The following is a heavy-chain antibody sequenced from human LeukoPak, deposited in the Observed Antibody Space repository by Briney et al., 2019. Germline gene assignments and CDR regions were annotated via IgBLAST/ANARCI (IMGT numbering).Heavy chain of an antibody. CDR1: GYTFTGYY. Sequence: ASVKVSCKASGYTFTGYYMHWVRQAPGQGLEWMGWINPNSGGTNYAQKFQGRVTMTRDTSISTAYMELSRLRSDDTAVYYCARGLLWFGEFAMYYFDYWGQGTLVTVSS. J-gene: IGHJ4*02. V-gene: IGHV1-2*02. CDR2: INPNSGGT. D-gene: IGHD3-10*01. CDR3: ARGLLWFGEFAMYYFDY.